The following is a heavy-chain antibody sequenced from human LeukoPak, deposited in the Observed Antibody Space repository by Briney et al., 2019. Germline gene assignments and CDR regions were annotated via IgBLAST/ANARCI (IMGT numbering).Heavy chain of an antibody. V-gene: IGHV5-51*01. CDR3: ARRGYCGGDCYSDY. J-gene: IGHJ4*02. CDR2: IYPGDSDT. Sequence: PGEPLKISCKGSGYSFATYWIGWVRQMPGKGLEWMGIIYPGDSDTRYSPSFQGQVTISADKSISTAFLQWSSLKASDTAMYYCARRGYCGGDCYSDYWGQGTLVTVSS. D-gene: IGHD2-21*01. CDR1: GYSFATYW.